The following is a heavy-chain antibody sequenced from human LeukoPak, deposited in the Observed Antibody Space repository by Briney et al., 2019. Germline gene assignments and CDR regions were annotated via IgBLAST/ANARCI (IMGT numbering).Heavy chain of an antibody. D-gene: IGHD3-3*01. V-gene: IGHV4-34*01. CDR1: GGSFSGYY. CDR3: ARGHYDFWSGYYRVYYFDY. Sequence: SETLSLTCAVYGGSFSGYYWSWIRQPPGKGLEWIGEINHSGSTNYNPSLKSRVTISVDTCKNQFSLKLSSVTAADTAVYYCARGHYDFWSGYYRVYYFDYWGQGTLVTVSS. J-gene: IGHJ4*02. CDR2: INHSGST.